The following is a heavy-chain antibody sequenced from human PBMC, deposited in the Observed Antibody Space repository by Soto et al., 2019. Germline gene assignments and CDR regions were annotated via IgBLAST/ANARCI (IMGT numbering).Heavy chain of an antibody. Sequence: LRLSCAASGFTFSSYGMHWVRQAPGKGLEWVAVISYDGSNKYYADSVKGRFTISRDNSKNTLYLQMNSLRAEDTAVYYCAKDQGAYNWNDVRDDAFDIWGQGTMVTVSS. D-gene: IGHD1-20*01. J-gene: IGHJ3*02. V-gene: IGHV3-30*18. CDR3: AKDQGAYNWNDVRDDAFDI. CDR2: ISYDGSNK. CDR1: GFTFSSYG.